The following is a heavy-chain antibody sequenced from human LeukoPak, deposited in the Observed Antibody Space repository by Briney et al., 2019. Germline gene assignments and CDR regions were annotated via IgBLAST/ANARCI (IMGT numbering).Heavy chain of an antibody. Sequence: SVWVSCKASGYTFTSYYIVWVRQAPGQGLEWMGRIDSSAGGTSYTQKFQGRVTMTRGTYTSTVYMELSSLISEDTAVYYCARNSASGFDYWGQGTLVTVSS. J-gene: IGHJ4*02. V-gene: IGHV1-46*01. CDR1: GYTFTSYY. CDR2: IDSSAGGT. D-gene: IGHD2-15*01. CDR3: ARNSASGFDY.